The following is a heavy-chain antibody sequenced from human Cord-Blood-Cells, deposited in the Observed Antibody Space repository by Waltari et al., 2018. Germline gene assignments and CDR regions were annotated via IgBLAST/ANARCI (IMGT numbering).Heavy chain of an antibody. V-gene: IGHV4-38-2*02. CDR1: GYSISSGYY. CDR2: IYHSGST. D-gene: IGHD3-22*01. J-gene: IGHJ4*02. Sequence: QVQLQESGPGLVKPSETLSLTCAVSGYSISSGYYWGWIRQPPGKGLEWIGSIYHSGSTYYNPSLKSRVTISVDTSKNQFSLKLSSVTAADTAVYYCARDRFRPYYYDSSGYYYYFDYWGQGTLVTVPS. CDR3: ARDRFRPYYYDSSGYYYYFDY.